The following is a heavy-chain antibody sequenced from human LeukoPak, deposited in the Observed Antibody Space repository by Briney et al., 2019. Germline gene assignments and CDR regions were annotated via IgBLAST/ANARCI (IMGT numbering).Heavy chain of an antibody. CDR2: IKSKTDGGTT. Sequence: GGSLRLSCAAFGFTFSNAWMSWVRQAPGKGLEWVGRIKSKTDGGTTDYAAPVKGRFTISRDDSKNTLYLQMNSLKTEDTAVYYCTTGPYDYVWGSYRAFDYWGQGTLVTVSS. CDR3: TTGPYDYVWGSYRAFDY. J-gene: IGHJ4*02. CDR1: GFTFSNAW. D-gene: IGHD3-16*02. V-gene: IGHV3-15*01.